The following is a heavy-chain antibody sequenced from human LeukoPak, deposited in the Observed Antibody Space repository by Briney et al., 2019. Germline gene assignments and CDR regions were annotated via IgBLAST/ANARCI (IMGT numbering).Heavy chain of an antibody. CDR3: ARGQEYYYYGMDV. CDR2: IGTAGDT. Sequence: GGSLRLSCAASGFTFSSYDMHWVRQATGKGLEWVSAIGTAGDTYYPGSVKGRFTISRENAKNSLYLQMNSLRAGDTAVYYCARGQEYYYYGMDVWGQGTTVTVSS. J-gene: IGHJ6*02. CDR1: GFTFSSYD. V-gene: IGHV3-13*01.